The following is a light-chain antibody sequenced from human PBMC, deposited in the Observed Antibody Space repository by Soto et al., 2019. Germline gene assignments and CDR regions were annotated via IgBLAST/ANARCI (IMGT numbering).Light chain of an antibody. J-gene: IGLJ1*01. CDR3: GSWDSSLSAYV. V-gene: IGLV1-51*01. Sequence: SVLTQPPSVSAAPGQKVTISFSGSSSNIGGNSVSWYQQLPGTAPKLLIYDDNKRPSGIPDRFSGSKSGTSATLGITGFQTGDEADYYCGSWDSSLSAYVFGTGTKVTVL. CDR1: SSNIGGNS. CDR2: DDN.